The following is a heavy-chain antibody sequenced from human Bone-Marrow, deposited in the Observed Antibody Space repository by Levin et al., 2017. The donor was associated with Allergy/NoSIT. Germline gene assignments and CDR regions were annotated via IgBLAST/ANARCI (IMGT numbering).Heavy chain of an antibody. J-gene: IGHJ3*01. CDR2: LFYSGST. CDR1: GGFIRSNY. Sequence: SETLSLTCTVPGGFIRSNYWSWIRQSPGKGLEWLGFLFYSGSTLYNPSLRSRLPMSVDTSKNQLSLALSSVTAADTAVYYCARAGEGYSGYVDGFGVWGQGTVVTVSS. V-gene: IGHV4-59*01. CDR3: ARAGEGYSGYVDGFGV. D-gene: IGHD5-12*01.